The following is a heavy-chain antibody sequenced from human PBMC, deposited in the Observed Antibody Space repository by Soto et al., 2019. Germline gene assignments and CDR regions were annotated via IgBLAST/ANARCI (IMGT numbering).Heavy chain of an antibody. CDR3: ARETITVRGVKFFYYGMDV. J-gene: IGHJ6*02. Sequence: ASVKVSCKASGYTFTGYYMHRVRQAPGQGLEWMGWINPNSGGTNYAQKFQGWVTMTRDTSISTAYMELSRLRSDDTAVYYCARETITVRGVKFFYYGMDVWGQGTTVTVSS. V-gene: IGHV1-2*04. D-gene: IGHD3-10*01. CDR1: GYTFTGYY. CDR2: INPNSGGT.